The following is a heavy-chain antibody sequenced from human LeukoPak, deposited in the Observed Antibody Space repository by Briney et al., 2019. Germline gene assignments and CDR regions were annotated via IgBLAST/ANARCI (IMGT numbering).Heavy chain of an antibody. J-gene: IGHJ5*02. CDR3: ARGPHYYGSGSYRTYNWFGP. D-gene: IGHD3-10*01. Sequence: SETLSLTCTVSGGSISSSSYYWGWIRQPPGRGLEWIGSIYYSGSTYYNPSLKSRVTISVDTSKTQFYLRLGTASAVDTAVYYCARGPHYYGSGSYRTYNWFGPWGQGTLVTVSS. CDR1: GGSISSSSYY. V-gene: IGHV4-39*01. CDR2: IYYSGST.